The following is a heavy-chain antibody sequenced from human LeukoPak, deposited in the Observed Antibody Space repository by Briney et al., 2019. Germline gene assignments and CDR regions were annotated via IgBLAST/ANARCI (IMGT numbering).Heavy chain of an antibody. J-gene: IGHJ4*02. CDR2: IYYSGRT. D-gene: IGHD5-12*01. V-gene: IGHV4-39*01. CDR3: ARRRWVRGPDVVNPFDY. CDR1: GGSISSSSDY. Sequence: SETLSLTCTVSGGSISSSSDYWGWIRQPPGKGLEWIGSIYYSGRTYYNPSLKSRVTISVDTSKNQFSLKLSSVTAADTAVYYRARRRWVRGPDVVNPFDYWGQGTLVTVSS.